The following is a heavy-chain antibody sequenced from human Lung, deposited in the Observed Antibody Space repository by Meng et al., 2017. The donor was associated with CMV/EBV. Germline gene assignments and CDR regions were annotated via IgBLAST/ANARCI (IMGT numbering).Heavy chain of an antibody. V-gene: IGHV3-33*06. J-gene: IGHJ5*02. CDR1: GFPFSNSA. D-gene: IGHD3-3*01. Sequence: GGSXRLSCAASGAASGFPFSNSAMHWVRQAPGKGLQWVALIWYDGSNEYYADSVQGRFTIYRDNSKNTLYLQMNSLRAEDTAVYYCAKGPTDFWSGYYIVSXGQGXLVTVSS. CDR3: AKGPTDFWSGYYIVS. CDR2: IWYDGSNE.